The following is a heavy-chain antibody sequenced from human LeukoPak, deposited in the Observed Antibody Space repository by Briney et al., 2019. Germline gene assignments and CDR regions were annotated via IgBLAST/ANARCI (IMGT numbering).Heavy chain of an antibody. J-gene: IGHJ6*03. CDR1: GYTFTSYA. Sequence: GASVKVSCKASGYTFTSYAISWVRQAPGQGLEWMGGIIPIFGTANYAQKFQGRVTITTDESTSTAYMELSSLRSEDTAVYYCARAEYSSPFREYYYYYMDVWGKGTTVTVSS. V-gene: IGHV1-69*05. CDR2: IIPIFGTA. D-gene: IGHD6-6*01. CDR3: ARAEYSSPFREYYYYYMDV.